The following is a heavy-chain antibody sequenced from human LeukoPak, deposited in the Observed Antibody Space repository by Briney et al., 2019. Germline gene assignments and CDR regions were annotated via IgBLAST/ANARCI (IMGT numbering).Heavy chain of an antibody. Sequence: GGSLRLSCAASEFTFSTYWMHWVRQAPGKGLVWVSHINPDGTTTNYADSVKGRFTISRDNSKNTLYLQMGSLRVDDTAVYYCAPPDIRPGYNFGYGVDGFGIWGQGTMVTVSS. CDR1: EFTFSTYW. D-gene: IGHD1-1*01. CDR3: APPDIRPGYNFGYGVDGFGI. CDR2: INPDGTTT. J-gene: IGHJ3*02. V-gene: IGHV3-74*01.